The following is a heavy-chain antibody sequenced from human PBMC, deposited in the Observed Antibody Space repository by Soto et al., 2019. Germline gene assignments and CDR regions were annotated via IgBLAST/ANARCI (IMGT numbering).Heavy chain of an antibody. Sequence: PSVKVSCKASGYTFTSYAMHWVRQAPGQRLEWMGWINAGNGNTKYSQKFQGRVTITRDTSASTAYMELSSLRSEDTAVYYCANSLGLYYFDYWGQGTLVTVPS. CDR1: GYTFTSYA. D-gene: IGHD3-16*01. CDR3: ANSLGLYYFDY. V-gene: IGHV1-3*01. CDR2: INAGNGNT. J-gene: IGHJ4*02.